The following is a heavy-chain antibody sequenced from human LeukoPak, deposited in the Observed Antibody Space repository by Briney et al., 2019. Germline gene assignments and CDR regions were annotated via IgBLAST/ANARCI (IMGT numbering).Heavy chain of an antibody. CDR2: INGDT. J-gene: IGHJ4*02. Sequence: ASVKVSCKASGYTFTGYYIHWVRQAPGQGLEWMGWINGDTNYAQKLQGRATMTRDTSISTAYMELSSLRSDDTAVYYCAKDVGEFCSSRNCYASDYWGQGTLVTVST. CDR3: AKDVGEFCSSRNCYASDY. V-gene: IGHV1-2*02. D-gene: IGHD2-2*01. CDR1: GYTFTGYY.